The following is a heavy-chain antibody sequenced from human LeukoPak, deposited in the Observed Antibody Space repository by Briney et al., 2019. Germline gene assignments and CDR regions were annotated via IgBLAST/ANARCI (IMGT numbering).Heavy chain of an antibody. CDR2: IKQDGSEK. Sequence: PGGSLRLSCATSGFTFSSFWMSWVRQAPGKGLEWVANIKQDGSEKYYVDSVKGRFTISRDDAKNSLYLQMNSLRAEDTAVYYCAREDIVVVPAAMPKTDYYYYGMDVWGQGTTVTVSS. D-gene: IGHD2-2*01. CDR1: GFTFSSFW. V-gene: IGHV3-7*01. CDR3: AREDIVVVPAAMPKTDYYYYGMDV. J-gene: IGHJ6*02.